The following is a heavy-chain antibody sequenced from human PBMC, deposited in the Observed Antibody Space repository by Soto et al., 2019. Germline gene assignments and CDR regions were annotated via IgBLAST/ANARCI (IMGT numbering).Heavy chain of an antibody. Sequence: PGGSLRLSCAASGFTFSSYAMSWVRQAPGKGPKWVSAISGSGGSTYYADSVKGRFTISRVNSKYMLYLQMNSLRAEDTAVYFCAKGRPMVRGVITRNWFDPWGQGTLVTSPQ. D-gene: IGHD3-10*01. CDR3: AKGRPMVRGVITRNWFDP. CDR2: ISGSGGST. J-gene: IGHJ5*02. V-gene: IGHV3-23*01. CDR1: GFTFSSYA.